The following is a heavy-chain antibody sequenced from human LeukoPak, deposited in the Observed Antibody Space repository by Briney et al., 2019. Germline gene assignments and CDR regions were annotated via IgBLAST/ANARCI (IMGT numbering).Heavy chain of an antibody. V-gene: IGHV1-58*01. Sequence: GTSVKVSCKASGFTFTSSAVQWVRQARGQRLEWIGWIVVGSGNTNYAQKFQERVTITRDMSTNTVYMELSSLRSEDTAVYYCARVAAPFYYYYYGMDVWGQGTTVTVSS. CDR2: IVVGSGNT. J-gene: IGHJ6*02. CDR1: GFTFTSSA. D-gene: IGHD2-15*01. CDR3: ARVAAPFYYYYYGMDV.